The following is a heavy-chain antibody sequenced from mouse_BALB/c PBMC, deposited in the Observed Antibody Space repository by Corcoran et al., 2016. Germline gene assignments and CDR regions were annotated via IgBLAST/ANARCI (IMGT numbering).Heavy chain of an antibody. J-gene: IGHJ3*01. CDR1: GYTFTDYY. CDR3: ARSGYGNYPFAY. D-gene: IGHD2-10*02. V-gene: IGHV1-84*02. CDR2: IYPGSGNT. Sequence: QIQLQQSGPELVKPGASVKISCKASGYTFTDYYINWVKQKPGQGLEWIGWIYPGSGNTKYNEKFKGKATLTVDKSSSTAYMQPSSLTSEDTAVYFCARSGYGNYPFAYWGQGTLVTVSA.